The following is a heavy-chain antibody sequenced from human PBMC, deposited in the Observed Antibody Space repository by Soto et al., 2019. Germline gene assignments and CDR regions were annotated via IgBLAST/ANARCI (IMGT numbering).Heavy chain of an antibody. CDR3: ARALDFWSAYFDY. D-gene: IGHD3-3*01. Sequence: PGGSLRLSCAASGFTFSTFAMHWVRQSPGKGLEYVSGITSNGGSTFYADSVKGRFTISRDNSKNTLYLQMNSLRTEDTAVYYCARALDFWSAYFDYWGQGSLVTVSS. J-gene: IGHJ4*02. V-gene: IGHV3-64*04. CDR2: ITSNGGST. CDR1: GFTFSTFA.